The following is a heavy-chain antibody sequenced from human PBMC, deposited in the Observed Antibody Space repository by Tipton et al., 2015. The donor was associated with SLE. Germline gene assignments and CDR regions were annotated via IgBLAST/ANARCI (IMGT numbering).Heavy chain of an antibody. J-gene: IGHJ1*01. Sequence: TLSLTCTVSGVSISSAYYWGWIRQATGKRLEWIGSFYHSGNTYYNPSLKSRVTISVDTSNNQVSLKVNSVTAADAAVYYCARRGYTTSIFQHWGQGTPVIVSS. CDR2: FYHSGNT. CDR3: ARRGYTTSIFQH. CDR1: GVSISSAYY. D-gene: IGHD2-15*01. V-gene: IGHV4-38-2*02.